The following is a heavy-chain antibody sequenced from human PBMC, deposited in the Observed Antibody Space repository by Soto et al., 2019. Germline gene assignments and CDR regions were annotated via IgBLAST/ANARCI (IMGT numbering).Heavy chain of an antibody. J-gene: IGHJ5*02. D-gene: IGHD2-2*01. V-gene: IGHV4-39*01. Sequence: QLQLQESGPGLVKPSETLSLTCTVSGGSISSSSYYWGWIRQPPGKGLEWIGSIYYSGSTYYNPSLKSRVTISVDTSKNQFSLKLSSVTAADTAVYYCARWGPAGFFDPWGQGTLVTVSS. CDR2: IYYSGST. CDR1: GGSISSSSYY. CDR3: ARWGPAGFFDP.